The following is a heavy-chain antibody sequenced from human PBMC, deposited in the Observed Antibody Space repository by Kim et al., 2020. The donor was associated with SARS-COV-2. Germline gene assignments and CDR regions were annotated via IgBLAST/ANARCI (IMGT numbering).Heavy chain of an antibody. CDR1: GGSISSSSYY. Sequence: SETLSLTCTVSGGSISSSSYYWGWIRQPPGKGLEWIGSIYYSGSTYYNPSLKSRVTISVDTSKNQFSLKLSSVTAADTAVYYCARRFNGDYNFDYWGQGTLVTVSS. V-gene: IGHV4-39*01. D-gene: IGHD4-17*01. J-gene: IGHJ4*02. CDR3: ARRFNGDYNFDY. CDR2: IYYSGST.